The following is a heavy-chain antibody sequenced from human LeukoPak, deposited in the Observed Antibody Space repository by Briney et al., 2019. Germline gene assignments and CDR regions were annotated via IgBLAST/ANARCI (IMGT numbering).Heavy chain of an antibody. Sequence: SSETLSLTCTVSGYSISSGYYWGWIRQPPGKGLEWIGSIYHSGSTYYNPSLKSRVTISVDTSKNQFSLKLSSVTAADTAVYYCARVVAQNYCSGGSCYLYYFDYWGQGTLVTVSS. J-gene: IGHJ4*02. CDR2: IYHSGST. V-gene: IGHV4-38-2*02. CDR1: GYSISSGYY. CDR3: ARVVAQNYCSGGSCYLYYFDY. D-gene: IGHD2-15*01.